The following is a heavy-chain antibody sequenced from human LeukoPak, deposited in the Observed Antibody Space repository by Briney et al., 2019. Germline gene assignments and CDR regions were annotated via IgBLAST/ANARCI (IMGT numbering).Heavy chain of an antibody. CDR1: GFTFSSYD. CDR3: VRVPGIAAAGIGYYYYGMDV. V-gene: IGHV3-13*01. J-gene: IGHJ6*02. Sequence: GGSLRLSCAASGFTFSSYDMHWVRQATGKGLEWVSAIGTAGDTYYPGSVKGRFTISRENAKNSLYLQMNSLRAGDTAVYYCVRVPGIAAAGIGYYYYGMDVWGQGTTVTVSS. D-gene: IGHD6-13*01. CDR2: IGTAGDT.